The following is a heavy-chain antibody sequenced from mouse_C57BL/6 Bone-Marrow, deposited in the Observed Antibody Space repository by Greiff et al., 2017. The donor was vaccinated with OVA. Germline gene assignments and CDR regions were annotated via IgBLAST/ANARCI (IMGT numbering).Heavy chain of an antibody. Sequence: QVQLQQSGAELVKPGASVKLSCKASGYTFTEYTIPWVKQRSGQGLEWIGWFYPGSGSIKYNEKFKDKATLTADKSSSTVYIELSRLTSEDSAVYFCARHENDGYMRGNYAMDYWGQGTSVTVSS. CDR3: ARHENDGYMRGNYAMDY. D-gene: IGHD2-3*01. CDR1: GYTFTEYT. J-gene: IGHJ4*01. CDR2: FYPGSGSI. V-gene: IGHV1-62-2*01.